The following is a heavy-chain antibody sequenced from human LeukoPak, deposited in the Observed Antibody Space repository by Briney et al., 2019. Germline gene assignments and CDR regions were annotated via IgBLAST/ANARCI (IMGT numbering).Heavy chain of an antibody. V-gene: IGHV4-39*07. CDR3: ARDRGSSGCPIDY. D-gene: IGHD6-19*01. J-gene: IGHJ4*02. CDR2: IYYSGST. Sequence: SETLSLTCTVSGGSISSSSYYWGWIRQPPGKGLEWIGSIYYSGSTYYNPSLKSRVTISVDTSKNQFSLKLSSVTAADTAVYYCARDRGSSGCPIDYWGQGTLVTVSS. CDR1: GGSISSSSYY.